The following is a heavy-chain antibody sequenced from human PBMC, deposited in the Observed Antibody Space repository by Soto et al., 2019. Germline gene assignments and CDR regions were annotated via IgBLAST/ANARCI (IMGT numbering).Heavy chain of an antibody. CDR1: GGSISSYY. Sequence: SETLSLTCTVSGGSISSYYWSWIRQPPGKGLEWIGYIYYSGSTKYNPSLKSRVTISVDTSKNRFSLRLSSVTAADTAVYYCARVWGGAFDFWGQGTMVIVSS. J-gene: IGHJ3*01. CDR3: ARVWGGAFDF. D-gene: IGHD3-10*01. CDR2: IYYSGST. V-gene: IGHV4-59*01.